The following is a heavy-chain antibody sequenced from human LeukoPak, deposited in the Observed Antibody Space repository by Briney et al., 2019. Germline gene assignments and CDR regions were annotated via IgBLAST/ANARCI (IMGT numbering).Heavy chain of an antibody. J-gene: IGHJ6*02. CDR2: ISGSGGST. CDR1: GFTFSSYA. CDR3: AKHRGYSYGNYYDMHV. Sequence: GESLKIPCAASGFTFSSYAMSWVRQAPGKGLEWVSGISGSGGSTYYADSVKGRFTISRDNSKNTLYLQMNSLRAEDTAVYYCAKHRGYSYGNYYDMHVWGQGTTVTVSS. D-gene: IGHD5-18*01. V-gene: IGHV3-23*01.